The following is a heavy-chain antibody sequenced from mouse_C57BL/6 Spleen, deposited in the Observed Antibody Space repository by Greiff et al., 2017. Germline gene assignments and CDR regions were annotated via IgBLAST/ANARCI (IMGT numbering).Heavy chain of an antibody. D-gene: IGHD4-1*01. CDR1: GFNIKDDY. J-gene: IGHJ2*01. CDR3: TTFTGTDFDY. CDR2: IDPENGDT. V-gene: IGHV14-4*01. Sequence: VQLQQSGAELVRPGASVKLSCTASGFNIKDDYMHWVKQRPEQGLEWIGWIDPENGDTEYASKFQGKATITADTSSNTAYLQLSSLTSEDTAVYFCTTFTGTDFDYWGQGTTLTVSS.